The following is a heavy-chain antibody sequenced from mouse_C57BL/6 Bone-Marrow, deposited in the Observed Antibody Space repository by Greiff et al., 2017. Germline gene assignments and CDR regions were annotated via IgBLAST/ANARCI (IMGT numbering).Heavy chain of an antibody. Sequence: EVQLQQSGPELVKPGASVKISCKASGYSFTGYYMNWVKQSPEKSLEWIGEINPSTGGTTYKQKFKAKATLTVDKSSSTAYMQLKSLTSEDSAVYYCARESYLLSFAYWGQGTLVTVSA. CDR1: GYSFTGYY. CDR3: ARESYLLSFAY. D-gene: IGHD2-10*01. J-gene: IGHJ3*01. CDR2: INPSTGGT. V-gene: IGHV1-42*01.